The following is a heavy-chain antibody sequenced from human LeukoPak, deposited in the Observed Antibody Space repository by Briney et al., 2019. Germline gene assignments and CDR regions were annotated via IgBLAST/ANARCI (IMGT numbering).Heavy chain of an antibody. V-gene: IGHV3-21*01. CDR2: ISGTSNSYK. J-gene: IGHJ4*02. CDR3: ARPSINDYGDFGY. Sequence: PGGSLRLSCAASGFTFSSYSLNWARQAPGKGLEWISSISGTSNSYKYYADSVKGRFTISRDDAKNSLYLQMNSLGAEDTAVYYCARPSINDYGDFGYWGQGTLVTVSS. D-gene: IGHD4-17*01. CDR1: GFTFSSYS.